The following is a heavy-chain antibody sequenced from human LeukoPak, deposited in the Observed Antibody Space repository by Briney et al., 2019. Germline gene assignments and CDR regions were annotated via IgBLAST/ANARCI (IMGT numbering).Heavy chain of an antibody. CDR3: AKEGYDSSPYYYYYGMDV. CDR2: ISGSGGST. Sequence: GGSLRLSCAASGFTFSSYAMSWVRQAPGKGLEWVSAISGSGGSTYYADSVKGRFTISRDNSKNTLYLQMNSLRAEDTAVYYCAKEGYDSSPYYYYYGMDVWGQGTTVTVSS. J-gene: IGHJ6*02. V-gene: IGHV3-23*01. CDR1: GFTFSSYA. D-gene: IGHD3-22*01.